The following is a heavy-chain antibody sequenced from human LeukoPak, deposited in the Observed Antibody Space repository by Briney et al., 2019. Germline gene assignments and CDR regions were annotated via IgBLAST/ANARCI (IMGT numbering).Heavy chain of an antibody. J-gene: IGHJ6*03. CDR2: IKQDGSEK. CDR3: ARGPGFGEPNMDV. CDR1: GFTFISYW. D-gene: IGHD3-10*01. Sequence: GGSLRLSCAASGFTFISYWMSWVRQAPGKGLEWVANIKQDGSEKYYVDSVKGRFTISRDNAKNSLYLQMNSLRAEDTAVYYCARGPGFGEPNMDVWGKGTTVTISS. V-gene: IGHV3-7*03.